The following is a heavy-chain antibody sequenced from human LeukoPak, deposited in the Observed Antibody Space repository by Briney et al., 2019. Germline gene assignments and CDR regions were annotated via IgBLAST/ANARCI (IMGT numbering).Heavy chain of an antibody. CDR2: INTNTGRP. Sequence: AASVEVSCKASGYTFTNYAMNWVRQAPGQGLEWMGWINTNTGRPTYAQDFTGRFVFSLDTSISTAYLQISSLKAEDTAVYYCARDGYYDSSGYYPEHFDYWGQGTLVTVSS. D-gene: IGHD3-22*01. J-gene: IGHJ4*02. CDR3: ARDGYYDSSGYYPEHFDY. CDR1: GYTFTNYA. V-gene: IGHV7-4-1*02.